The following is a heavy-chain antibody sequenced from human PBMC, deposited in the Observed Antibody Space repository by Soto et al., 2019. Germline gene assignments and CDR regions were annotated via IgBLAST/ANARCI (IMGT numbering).Heavy chain of an antibody. D-gene: IGHD2-2*01. CDR3: ARDEDEYLGLNH. J-gene: IGHJ5*02. CDR1: GDSVSSNSAA. V-gene: IGHV6-1*01. CDR2: TYYRSKWFY. Sequence: SQTLSLTCAISGDSVSSNSAAWNWIRQSPLRGLEWLGRTYYRSKWFYDYTSSVRSRISINPDTSKNQFSLQLRSVTPEDTAVYYCARDEDEYLGLNHWGQGIPVTVSS.